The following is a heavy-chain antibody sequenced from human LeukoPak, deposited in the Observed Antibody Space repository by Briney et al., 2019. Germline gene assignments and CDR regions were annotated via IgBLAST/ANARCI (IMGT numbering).Heavy chain of an antibody. D-gene: IGHD4-17*01. CDR1: DGSFSGYY. CDR3: VRAGDYGDYVGWFDP. CDR2: INHSGST. Sequence: MPSETLSLTCAVYDGSFSGYYWSWIRQPPGKGLEWIGEINHSGSTNYNPSLKSRLTMSVDTSKNQFSLKLNSVTAADTAVYYCVRAGDYGDYVGWFDPWGQGTLVTVSS. V-gene: IGHV4-34*01. J-gene: IGHJ5*02.